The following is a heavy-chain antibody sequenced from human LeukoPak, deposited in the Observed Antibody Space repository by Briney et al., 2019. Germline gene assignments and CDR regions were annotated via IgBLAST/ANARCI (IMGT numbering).Heavy chain of an antibody. D-gene: IGHD3-10*01. CDR1: GFTVSAYA. Sequence: GVSLRLSYAASGFTVSAYAMAWVRQAPGKGLEWVSTIYDDNTYYADSVKGRFAISTGNSKNTLYLQMNSLRVEDTAVYFCAARKVRGVWFYLDYWGQGTLVTVSS. J-gene: IGHJ4*02. V-gene: IGHV3-23*01. CDR2: IYDDNT. CDR3: AARKVRGVWFYLDY.